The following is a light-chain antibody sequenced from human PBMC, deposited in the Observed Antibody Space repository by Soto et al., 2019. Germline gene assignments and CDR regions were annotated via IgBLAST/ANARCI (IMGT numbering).Light chain of an antibody. V-gene: IGKV1-33*01. J-gene: IGKJ5*01. CDR3: QQYENLPT. Sequence: DIQMTQSPSSLSASVGDRVTITCRASQDIAGYLAWYQHKPGRTPELLIHGASRLQSGVPARFRGSGSGTDFTFTISRLQPEDIATYYCQQYENLPTFGQGTRLEIK. CDR1: QDIAGY. CDR2: GAS.